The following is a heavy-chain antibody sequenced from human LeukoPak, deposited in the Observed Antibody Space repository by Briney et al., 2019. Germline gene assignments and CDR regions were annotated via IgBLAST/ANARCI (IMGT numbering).Heavy chain of an antibody. V-gene: IGHV1-2*02. CDR1: GYTFDDEY. D-gene: IGHD5-12*01. J-gene: IGHJ5*02. CDR3: ARRVQKLVATSWFDP. CDR2: INPKNGDT. Sequence: ASVKVSCKASGYTFDDEYIHWVRQAPGLGLEWMGWINPKNGDTNYAQKFQGRVTMTRDTSISTAYMELRRLKSDDSAVYYCARRVQKLVATSWFDPWGQGTLVTVSP.